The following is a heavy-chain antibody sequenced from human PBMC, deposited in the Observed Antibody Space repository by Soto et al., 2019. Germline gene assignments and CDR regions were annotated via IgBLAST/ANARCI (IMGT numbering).Heavy chain of an antibody. V-gene: IGHV3-7*01. J-gene: IGHJ6*02. CDR2: IKQDGSEK. CDR3: ARVVSDQGAPYCYYYGMDV. CDR1: GFTFSSYW. Sequence: GGSLRLSCAASGFTFSSYWMSWVRQAPGKGLEWVANIKQDGSEKYYVDSVKGRFTISRDNAKNSLYLQMNSLRAEDTAVYYCARVVSDQGAPYCYYYGMDVWGQGTTVTVSS. D-gene: IGHD3-16*01.